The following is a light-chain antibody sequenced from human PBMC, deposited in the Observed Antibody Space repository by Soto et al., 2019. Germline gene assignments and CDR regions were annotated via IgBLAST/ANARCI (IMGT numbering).Light chain of an antibody. V-gene: IGKV1-5*03. Sequence: DIQMTQSPSTLSASVGDRVTITCRASPNINNWLAWYQQKPGKAPKLLIYRASSLENGVPSRFSGRGSGTDFIFTITSLQPDDVATYECQQYSSDSTFGQGTKVEI. CDR1: PNINNW. CDR3: QQYSSDST. J-gene: IGKJ1*01. CDR2: RAS.